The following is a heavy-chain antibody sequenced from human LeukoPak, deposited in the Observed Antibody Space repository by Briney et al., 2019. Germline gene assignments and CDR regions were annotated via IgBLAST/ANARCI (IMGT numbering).Heavy chain of an antibody. Sequence: PSETLSLTCTVSGGSINSGLHYWTWIRQPAGKALEWIGRVQTSGTTNYNPSLKSRVTISLDTSKNQFSLKLSSVTAADTAVYYCARRVIAAVGSGVVFDYWGQGTLVTVS. J-gene: IGHJ4*02. D-gene: IGHD6-13*01. CDR2: VQTSGTT. V-gene: IGHV4-61*02. CDR3: ARRVIAAVGSGVVFDY. CDR1: GGSINSGLHY.